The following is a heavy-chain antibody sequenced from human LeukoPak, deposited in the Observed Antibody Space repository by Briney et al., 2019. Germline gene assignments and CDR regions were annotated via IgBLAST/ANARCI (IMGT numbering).Heavy chain of an antibody. CDR1: GFTFSSYA. CDR3: AKDYSSSWYYFDY. CDR2: ISGSGGST. V-gene: IGHV3-23*01. J-gene: IGHJ4*02. Sequence: PAGGSLRLSCAASGFTFSSYAMSWVRQAPGKGLEWVSAISGSGGSTYYADSVKGRFTISRDNSKNTLYLQMNSLRAEGTAVYYCAKDYSSSWYYFDYWGQGTLVTVSS. D-gene: IGHD6-13*01.